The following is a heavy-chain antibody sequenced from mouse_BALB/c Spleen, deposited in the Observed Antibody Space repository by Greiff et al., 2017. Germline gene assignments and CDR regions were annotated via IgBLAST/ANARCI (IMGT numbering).Heavy chain of an antibody. D-gene: IGHD2-1*01. Sequence: EVQVVESGGGLVKPGGSLKLSCAASGFTFSDYYMYWVRQTPEKRLEWVATISDGGSYTYYPDSVKGRFTISRDNAKNNLYLQMSSLKSEDTAMYYCARVPPYGNYGGGFYYAMDYWGQGTSVTVSS. CDR2: ISDGGSYT. J-gene: IGHJ4*01. V-gene: IGHV5-4*02. CDR1: GFTFSDYY. CDR3: ARVPPYGNYGGGFYYAMDY.